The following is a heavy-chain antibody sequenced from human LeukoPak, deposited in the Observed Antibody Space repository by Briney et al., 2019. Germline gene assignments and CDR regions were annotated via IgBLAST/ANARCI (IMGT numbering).Heavy chain of an antibody. D-gene: IGHD3-16*01. J-gene: IGHJ4*02. CDR2: ISGSGGST. V-gene: IGHV3-23*01. CDR1: GFTFSSYG. Sequence: PGGSLRLSCAASGFTFSSYGMSWVRQAPGKGLEWVSAISGSGGSTYYADSVKGRFTISRDNSKNTLYLQMNSLRAEDTAVYYCAKDLRVSFGGEYDYWGQGTLVTVSS. CDR3: AKDLRVSFGGEYDY.